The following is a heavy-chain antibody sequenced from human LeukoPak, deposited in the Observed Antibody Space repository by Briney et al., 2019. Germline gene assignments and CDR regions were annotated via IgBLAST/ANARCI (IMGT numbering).Heavy chain of an antibody. J-gene: IGHJ3*02. V-gene: IGHV3-74*01. D-gene: IGHD6-19*01. Sequence: GGSLRLSCAASGFTFSSYWMHWVRQAPGKGLVWVSRINSEGSSRNYADSVKGRFTISRDNAKNTLYLQMSSLRVEDTAVYYCAREGYSSGWRNDAFDIWGQGTLVTVSS. CDR2: INSEGSSR. CDR1: GFTFSSYW. CDR3: AREGYSSGWRNDAFDI.